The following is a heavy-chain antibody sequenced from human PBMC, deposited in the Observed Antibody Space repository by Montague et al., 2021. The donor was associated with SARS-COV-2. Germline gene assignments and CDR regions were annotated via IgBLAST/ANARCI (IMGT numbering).Heavy chain of an antibody. J-gene: IGHJ4*02. CDR1: GFAFDDYA. D-gene: IGHD3-10*01. CDR3: AKVRSGSYWGCFDY. Sequence: SLRLSCAASGFAFDDYAMHWVRQAPGKGLEWVSGITWNSGSRGYADSVKGRFTISRDNAKNSLYLQMNSLRVEDTAFYYCAKVRSGSYWGCFDYWGQGTLVTVSS. CDR2: ITWNSGSR. V-gene: IGHV3-9*01.